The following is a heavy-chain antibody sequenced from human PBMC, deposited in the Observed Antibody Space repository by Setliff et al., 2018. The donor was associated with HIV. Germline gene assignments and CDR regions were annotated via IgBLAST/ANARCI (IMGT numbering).Heavy chain of an antibody. J-gene: IGHJ4*02. CDR2: IRNDASNT. CDR3: AKTQGWHLINY. V-gene: IGHV3-30*02. CDR1: GFTFSDYG. D-gene: IGHD6-19*01. Sequence: LGGSLRLSCEASGFTFSDYGMHWVRQAPGKGLEWVTFIRNDASNTYYADSVKGRFTISRDSSKNTLYLQMDSLRTEDTAVYYCAKTQGWHLINYWGPGTLVTVSS.